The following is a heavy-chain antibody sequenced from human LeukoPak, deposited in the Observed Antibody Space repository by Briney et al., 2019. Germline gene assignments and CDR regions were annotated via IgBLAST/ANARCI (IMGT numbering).Heavy chain of an antibody. Sequence: SETLSLTCTVSGGSISSSSYYWGWIRQPPGKGLEWIGSIYYSRSTYYNPSLKSRVTISVDTSKNQFSLKLSSVTAADTAVYYCARHADSGFGQLAFDYWGQGTLVTVSS. CDR1: GGSISSSSYY. V-gene: IGHV4-39*01. J-gene: IGHJ4*02. CDR3: ARHADSGFGQLAFDY. D-gene: IGHD3-10*01. CDR2: IYYSRST.